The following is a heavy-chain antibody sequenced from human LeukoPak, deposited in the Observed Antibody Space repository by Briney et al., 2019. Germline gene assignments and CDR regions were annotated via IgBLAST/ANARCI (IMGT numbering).Heavy chain of an antibody. D-gene: IGHD1-26*01. Sequence: GASVKVSCKASGYTFTSYAMNWVRQAPGQGLEWMGWINTNTGNPTYAQGFTGRFVFSLDTSVSTAYLQISSLKAEDTAVYYCARDLRVGAAPGFDAFDIWGQGTMVTVSS. V-gene: IGHV7-4-1*02. J-gene: IGHJ3*02. CDR2: INTNTGNP. CDR3: ARDLRVGAAPGFDAFDI. CDR1: GYTFTSYA.